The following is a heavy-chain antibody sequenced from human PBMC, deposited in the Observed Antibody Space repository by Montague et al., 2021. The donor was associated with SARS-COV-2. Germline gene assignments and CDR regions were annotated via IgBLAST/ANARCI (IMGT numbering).Heavy chain of an antibody. CDR1: GGPILGFY. CDR2: VYYTGRA. D-gene: IGHD2/OR15-2a*01. V-gene: IGHV4-59*12. Sequence: SETLSLTCTVSGGPILGFYWNWIRRTPGKGLEWIGYVYYTGRADYNPSLESRITISVDSSKRQFSLSLRSVTAADTAVYYCARLFLPSRELDVWGQGTMVTVSS. J-gene: IGHJ3*01. CDR3: ARLFLPSRELDV.